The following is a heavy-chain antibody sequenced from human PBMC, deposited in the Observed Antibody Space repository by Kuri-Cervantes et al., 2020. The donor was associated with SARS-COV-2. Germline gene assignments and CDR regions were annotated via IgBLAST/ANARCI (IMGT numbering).Heavy chain of an antibody. CDR1: GFTFSSYA. CDR2: ISYDGSNK. J-gene: IGHJ2*01. CDR3: ARGRRTPYGYFDL. D-gene: IGHD2-2*01. Sequence: GGSLRLSCAASGFTFSSYAMHWVRQAPGKGLEWVAVISYDGSNKYYADSVKGRFTISRDNSKNTLYLQMNSLRAEDTAVYYCARGRRTPYGYFDLWGRGTLVTVSS. V-gene: IGHV3-30-3*01.